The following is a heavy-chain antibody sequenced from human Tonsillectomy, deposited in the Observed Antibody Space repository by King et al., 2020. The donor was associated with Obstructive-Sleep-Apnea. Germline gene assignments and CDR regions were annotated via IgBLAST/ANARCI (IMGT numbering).Heavy chain of an antibody. D-gene: IGHD3-16*01. Sequence: VQLVESGGGLVKPGGSLRLSCAASGFSFSYIWMTWVRQAPGKGLEWVGLIKTNIEGGTSENDAPVKGRFTISRYDSKNTLYLQMNSLKSEDTGIYYCVTDDDGAYWGQGTLVTVSS. CDR3: VTDDDGAY. J-gene: IGHJ4*02. V-gene: IGHV3-15*01. CDR2: IKTNIEGGTS. CDR1: GFSFSYIW.